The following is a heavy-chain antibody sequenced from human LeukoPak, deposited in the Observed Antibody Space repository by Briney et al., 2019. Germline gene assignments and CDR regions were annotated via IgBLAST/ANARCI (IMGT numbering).Heavy chain of an antibody. CDR1: GYTFTSYD. V-gene: IGHV1-8*01. J-gene: IGHJ1*01. D-gene: IGHD4-23*01. CDR3: AREHYGGNQYFQH. CDR2: MDPNSGNT. Sequence: ASVKVSCKASGYTFTSYDINWVRQATGQGLEWMGWMDPNSGNTGYAQKFQGRVTMTRNTSISTAYMELRSLRSDDTAVYYCAREHYGGNQYFQHWGQGTLVTVSS.